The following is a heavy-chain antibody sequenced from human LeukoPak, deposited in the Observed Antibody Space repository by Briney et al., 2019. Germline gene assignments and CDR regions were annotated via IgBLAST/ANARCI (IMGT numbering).Heavy chain of an antibody. CDR3: ARADIIVVAGATPVGSAFEY. CDR2: ISANKGDT. CDR1: GYTFISYG. Sequence: ASVKVSCKTSGYTFISYGISWLRQAPGQGIEWMGWISANKGDTKYAQKFQGRLTVTRDTSTSTAYMELKRLKSDDTAVYYCARADIIVVAGATPVGSAFEYWGQGTLITVS. V-gene: IGHV1-18*01. J-gene: IGHJ4*02. D-gene: IGHD2-15*01.